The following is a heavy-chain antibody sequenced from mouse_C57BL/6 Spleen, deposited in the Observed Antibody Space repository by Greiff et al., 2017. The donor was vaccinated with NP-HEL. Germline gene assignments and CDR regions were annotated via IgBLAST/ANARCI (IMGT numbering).Heavy chain of an antibody. CDR1: GYAFSSSW. CDR3: ASPMITYYAMDY. D-gene: IGHD2-4*01. J-gene: IGHJ4*01. Sequence: VQLQQSGPELVKPGASVKISCKASGYAFSSSWMNWVKQRPGKGLEWIGRIYPGDGDTNYNGKFKGKATLTADKSSSTAYMQLSSLTSEDSAVYFCASPMITYYAMDYWGQGTSVTVSS. CDR2: IYPGDGDT. V-gene: IGHV1-82*01.